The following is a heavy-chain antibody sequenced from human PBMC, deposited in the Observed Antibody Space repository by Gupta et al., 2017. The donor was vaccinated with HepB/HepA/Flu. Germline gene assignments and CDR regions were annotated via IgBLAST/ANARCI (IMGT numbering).Heavy chain of an antibody. CDR3: ARDRLGYCTSSSCQAFDI. V-gene: IGHV1-18*01. Sequence: QVQLVQSGTDVKKPGASVKVSCKASGYTFINYAINWVRQAPGQGLEWMGWISANNGNTHYAQKFQGRLNMTTDTSTSTAYMELRNLRSDDTAVYYCARDRLGYCTSSSCQAFDIWGQGTMVTVSS. D-gene: IGHD2-2*01. CDR2: ISANNGNT. J-gene: IGHJ3*02. CDR1: GYTFINYA.